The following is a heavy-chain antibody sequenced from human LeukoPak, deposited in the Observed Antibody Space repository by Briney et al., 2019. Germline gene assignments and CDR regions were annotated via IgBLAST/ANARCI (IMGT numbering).Heavy chain of an antibody. Sequence: SGTLSLTCTVSGGSISSYYWSWIRQPPGRGLEWIAYIFYTGSTTYNPSPRSRVTMSVDTSKNQSSLQLNSVTAADTAVYYCARRVRRSGSSGSDNWFDPGGQGTLVTVSS. V-gene: IGHV4-59*08. CDR2: IFYTGST. CDR1: GGSISSYY. D-gene: IGHD6-6*01. J-gene: IGHJ5*02. CDR3: ARRVRRSGSSGSDNWFDP.